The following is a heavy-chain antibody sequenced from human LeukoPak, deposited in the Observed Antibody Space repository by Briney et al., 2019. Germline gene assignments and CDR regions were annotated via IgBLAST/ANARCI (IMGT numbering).Heavy chain of an antibody. Sequence: SQTLSLTCAVSGGSISSGGYSWSWTRQPPGKGLEWIGYIYHSGSTYYNPSLKSRVTISVDRSKNQFSLKLSSVTAADTAVYYCARGGAARLHFQNWGQGTLVTVSS. CDR3: ARGGAARLHFQN. CDR1: GGSISSGGYS. D-gene: IGHD6-6*01. CDR2: IYHSGST. J-gene: IGHJ1*01. V-gene: IGHV4-30-2*01.